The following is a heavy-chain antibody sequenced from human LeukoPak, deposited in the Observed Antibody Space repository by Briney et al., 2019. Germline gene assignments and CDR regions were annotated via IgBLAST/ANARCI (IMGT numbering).Heavy chain of an antibody. CDR1: GGSISSYY. CDR2: IHSSGST. CDR3: ARLTRLSTSPDRYYFDY. Sequence: SETLSLTRTVSGGSISSYYWSWIRQPPGKGLEWIGYIHSSGSTNYNPSLKSRVSISVATSKNQFYLKLSSVTAADTAVYYCARLTRLSTSPDRYYFDYWGQGTLVTISS. D-gene: IGHD3-16*02. J-gene: IGHJ4*02. V-gene: IGHV4-4*09.